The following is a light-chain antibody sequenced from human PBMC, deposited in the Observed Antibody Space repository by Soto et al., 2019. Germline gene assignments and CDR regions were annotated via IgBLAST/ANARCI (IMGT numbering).Light chain of an antibody. CDR3: QQSYSMPGT. J-gene: IGKJ1*01. Sequence: DIQMTQSPSSMSASVGHRDPITCRASPSIRFYLNWYPQKPGKATKLLIYTASNVQSGVPSRISGSGSGTDFTLTISSLQPEDFATDYGQQSYSMPGTFGQGTKVDIK. V-gene: IGKV1-39*01. CDR1: PSIRFY. CDR2: TAS.